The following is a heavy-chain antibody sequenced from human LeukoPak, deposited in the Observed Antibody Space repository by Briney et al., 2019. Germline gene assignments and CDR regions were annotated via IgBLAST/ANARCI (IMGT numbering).Heavy chain of an antibody. Sequence: LETLSLTCNFSGGAPGRGDSYWAWIRQSPGKGFEWIGAVDHNGLANYSPSLRSRVSISLDMSKSRFFLKLDSVTAADAALYYCAADITDAWFDPWGQGTLVTVSS. CDR1: GGAPGRGDSY. CDR2: VDHNGLA. CDR3: AADITDAWFDP. J-gene: IGHJ5*02. V-gene: IGHV4-39*07.